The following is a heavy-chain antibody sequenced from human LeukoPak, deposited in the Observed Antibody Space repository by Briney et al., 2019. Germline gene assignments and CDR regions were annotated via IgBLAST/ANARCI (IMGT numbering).Heavy chain of an antibody. D-gene: IGHD2-2*01. Sequence: SETLSLTCAVSGYSTSSGYYWGWIRQPPGKGLEWIGSIYHSGSTYYNPSLKSRVTISVDTSKNQFSLKLSSVTAADTAVYYCARDRGPAACGYWGQGTLVTVSS. CDR2: IYHSGST. CDR1: GYSTSSGYY. J-gene: IGHJ4*02. V-gene: IGHV4-38-2*01. CDR3: ARDRGPAACGY.